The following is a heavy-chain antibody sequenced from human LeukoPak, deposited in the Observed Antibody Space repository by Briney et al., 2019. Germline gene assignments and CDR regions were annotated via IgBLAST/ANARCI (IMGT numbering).Heavy chain of an antibody. J-gene: IGHJ4*02. CDR3: ARDLLLWFGELLRPLDY. V-gene: IGHV3-7*01. CDR2: KKQDGSEK. Sequence: GGSLRLSCAASGFTFSSYWMSWVRQAPGKGLEWVANKKQDGSEKYYVDSVKGRFTISRDNAKNSLYLQMNSLRAEDTAVYYCARDLLLWFGELLRPLDYWGQGTLVTVSS. D-gene: IGHD3-10*01. CDR1: GFTFSSYW.